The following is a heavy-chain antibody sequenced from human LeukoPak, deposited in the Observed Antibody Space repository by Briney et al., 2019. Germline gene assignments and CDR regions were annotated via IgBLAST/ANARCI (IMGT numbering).Heavy chain of an antibody. D-gene: IGHD4-11*01. CDR3: TRVRAGLQAFDT. J-gene: IGHJ5*02. Sequence: GGSLRLSCIVSGIKYISYNLNWVRQAPGKGLGWVSSISSGSRYIVYADSVKGRFTVSRDNAKNSLYLQMNSLRAEDTAVYYCTRVRAGLQAFDTWGQGTLVTVSS. CDR2: ISSGSRYI. CDR1: GIKYISYN. V-gene: IGHV3-21*01.